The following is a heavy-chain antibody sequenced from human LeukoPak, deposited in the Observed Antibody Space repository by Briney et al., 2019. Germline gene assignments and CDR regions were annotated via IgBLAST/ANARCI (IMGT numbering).Heavy chain of an antibody. CDR2: IYTSGST. D-gene: IGHD1-1*01. V-gene: IGHV4-61*02. Sequence: SETLSLTCTVSGGSLSSGSYYWSWIRQPAGKGLEWIGRIYTSGSTKYNPSLRSRVTISVDTSKNQFSLKLSSVTAADTAVYYCARDRWNAGRSDAFDIWGQGTMVTVSS. J-gene: IGHJ3*02. CDR3: ARDRWNAGRSDAFDI. CDR1: GGSLSSGSYY.